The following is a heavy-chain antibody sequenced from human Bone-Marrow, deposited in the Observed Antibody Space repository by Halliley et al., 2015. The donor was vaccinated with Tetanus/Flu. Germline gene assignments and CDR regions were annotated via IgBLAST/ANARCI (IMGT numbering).Heavy chain of an antibody. V-gene: IGHV4-39*07. Sequence: TLSLTCTVSGGSLSISTYYWAWIRQAPGKGLEWIGEVYHSGSTNYNPSLQSRVIISVDKSENQFSLRLTSVTAADTAVYYCARAGKMTMVVMDAWGQGTPVTVSS. CDR1: GGSLSISTYY. CDR2: VYHSGST. D-gene: IGHD3-10*01. J-gene: IGHJ6*02. CDR3: ARAGKMTMVVMDA.